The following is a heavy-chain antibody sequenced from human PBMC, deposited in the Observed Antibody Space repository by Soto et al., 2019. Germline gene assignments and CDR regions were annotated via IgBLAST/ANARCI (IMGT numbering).Heavy chain of an antibody. D-gene: IGHD3-10*01. CDR1: GFTFSSYT. J-gene: IGHJ4*02. Sequence: EVQLVESGGGLVEPGGSLRLSCAASGFTFSSYTMNWVRQAPGKGLEWVSSISRSSDYIYYADSLKGRFTISRDDDKNSLYLQMNSLRAEDTAVYYCARVMKGPMIREYYFDYWGQGTLVAVSS. CDR2: ISRSSDYI. V-gene: IGHV3-21*01. CDR3: ARVMKGPMIREYYFDY.